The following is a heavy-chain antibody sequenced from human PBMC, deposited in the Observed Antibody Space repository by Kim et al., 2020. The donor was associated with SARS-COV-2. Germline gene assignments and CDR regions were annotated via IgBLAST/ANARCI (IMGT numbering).Heavy chain of an antibody. CDR3: ASDYYDSSGYYYGVGY. Sequence: SLKSRVTISVDTSKNQFSLKLSSVTAADTAVYYCASDYYDSSGYYYGVGYWGQGTLVTVSS. V-gene: IGHV4-34*01. D-gene: IGHD3-22*01. J-gene: IGHJ4*02.